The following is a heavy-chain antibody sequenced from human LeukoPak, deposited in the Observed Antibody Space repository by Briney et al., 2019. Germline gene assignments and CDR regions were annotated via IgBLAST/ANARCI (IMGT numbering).Heavy chain of an antibody. D-gene: IGHD6-13*01. Sequence: GGSLRLSCAASGFTFSNYAMSWFRQAPGKGLEWVSAISGSGGSTYYADSVKGRFTISRDNSKNTLYLQMNSLRAEDTAVYYRAKDIAAAGTVDYWGQGTLVTVSS. V-gene: IGHV3-23*01. CDR3: AKDIAAAGTVDY. CDR2: ISGSGGST. J-gene: IGHJ4*02. CDR1: GFTFSNYA.